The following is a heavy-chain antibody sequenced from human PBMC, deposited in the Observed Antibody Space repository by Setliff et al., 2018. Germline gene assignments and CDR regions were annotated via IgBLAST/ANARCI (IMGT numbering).Heavy chain of an antibody. D-gene: IGHD1-26*01. CDR3: ARKGISALSGAFDM. J-gene: IGHJ3*02. CDR1: GGSISNYY. V-gene: IGHV4-4*07. CDR2: IYTSGST. Sequence: PSETLSLTCTVSGGSISNYYWSWIRQPAGKGLEWIVRIYTSGSTNYNPSLKSRVTMSVDTSKNQFSLKLSSVTAADTAVYYCARKGISALSGAFDMWGQGTMVTVSS.